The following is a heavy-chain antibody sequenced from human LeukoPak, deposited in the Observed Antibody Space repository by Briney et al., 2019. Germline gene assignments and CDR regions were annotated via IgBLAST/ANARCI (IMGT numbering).Heavy chain of an antibody. CDR3: VGGSYYFDY. V-gene: IGHV3-74*01. J-gene: IGHJ4*02. Sequence: QPGGSLRPSCAASGFTFSSYWMHWVRQAPGKGLVWVSRINSDGSTTSYADSVKGRITISRDNAKNTLYLQMNSLRAADTAVYYCVGGSYYFDYWGQGTLVTVSS. D-gene: IGHD1-26*01. CDR1: GFTFSSYW. CDR2: INSDGSTT.